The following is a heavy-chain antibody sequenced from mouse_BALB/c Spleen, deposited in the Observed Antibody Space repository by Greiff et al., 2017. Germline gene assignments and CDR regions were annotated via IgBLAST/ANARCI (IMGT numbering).Heavy chain of an antibody. CDR3: ARVWLRRGYYAMDY. Sequence: QVQLQQPGAELVKPGASVKLSCKASGYTFTSYWMHWVKQRPGQGLEWIGEINPSNGRTNYNENFKSKATLTVDKSSSTAYMQLSSLTSEDSAVYYCARVWLRRGYYAMDYWGQGTSVTVSA. CDR1: GYTFTSYW. D-gene: IGHD2-2*01. CDR2: INPSNGRT. V-gene: IGHV1S81*02. J-gene: IGHJ4*01.